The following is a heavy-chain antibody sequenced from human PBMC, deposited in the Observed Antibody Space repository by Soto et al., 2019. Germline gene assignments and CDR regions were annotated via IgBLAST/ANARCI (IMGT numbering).Heavy chain of an antibody. Sequence: QLQLQESGPGLVKPSETLSLTCAVSGGSLSSSDSYWGWIRQPPGKGLEWIGSINDSGNTHYTTSLRSRVTISADTSKNQFSLKVNSVTATDTAVYYCARIGHGTTGMTLWGQGTLVVVSS. D-gene: IGHD1-1*01. CDR1: GGSLSSSDSY. CDR2: INDSGNT. J-gene: IGHJ4*02. CDR3: ARIGHGTTGMTL. V-gene: IGHV4-39*01.